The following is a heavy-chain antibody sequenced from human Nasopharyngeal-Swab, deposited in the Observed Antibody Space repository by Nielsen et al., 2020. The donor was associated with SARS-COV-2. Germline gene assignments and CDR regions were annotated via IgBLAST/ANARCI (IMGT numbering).Heavy chain of an antibody. CDR1: GFTFSSYS. V-gene: IGHV3-48*04. Sequence: GESLKISCAASGFTFSSYSMNWVRQAPGKGLEWVSCISSSGYTIYYADSVKGRFTISRDNAKNSLFLQMNSLRAEDTAVYYCARARRGYSYGYMDDCWGQGTLVTVSS. J-gene: IGHJ4*02. D-gene: IGHD5-18*01. CDR3: ARARRGYSYGYMDDC. CDR2: ISSSGYTI.